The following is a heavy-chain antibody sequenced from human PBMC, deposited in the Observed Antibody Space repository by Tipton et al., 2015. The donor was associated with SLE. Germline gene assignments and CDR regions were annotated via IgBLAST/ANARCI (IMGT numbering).Heavy chain of an antibody. CDR3: ARADGGFSSGWYGN. D-gene: IGHD6-19*01. CDR2: IRYDGSNK. J-gene: IGHJ4*02. V-gene: IGHV3-30*02. Sequence: SLRLSCAASGFTFSSYGMHWVRQAPGKGLEWVAFIRYDGSNKYYADSVKGRFTISRDNSKNTLYLQMNSLRGDDTAVYYCARADGGFSSGWYGNWGQGTLVTVSS. CDR1: GFTFSSYG.